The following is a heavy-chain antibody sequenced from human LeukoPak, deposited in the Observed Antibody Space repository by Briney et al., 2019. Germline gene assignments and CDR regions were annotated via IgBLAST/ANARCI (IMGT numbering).Heavy chain of an antibody. CDR1: VYTFTSYD. V-gene: IGHV1-8*01. Sequence: AASVKVSCKASVYTFTSYDINWVRQATGQGLEWMGWMNPNSGNTDYAQKFQGRVTMTRNTYISTDYMELSSLRAEDTAVYVCAREVATDYYYYYGMDVWGQGTTVTVSS. CDR2: MNPNSGNT. CDR3: AREVATDYYYYYGMDV. J-gene: IGHJ6*02. D-gene: IGHD5-12*01.